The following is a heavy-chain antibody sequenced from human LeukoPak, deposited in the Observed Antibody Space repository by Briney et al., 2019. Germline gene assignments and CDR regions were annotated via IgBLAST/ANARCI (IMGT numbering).Heavy chain of an antibody. D-gene: IGHD6-13*01. CDR3: ARDHSSIWYVRGSTPKSYYFDY. J-gene: IGHJ4*02. V-gene: IGHV3-30*02. CDR1: GFTFSSYG. CDR2: IRDVGSNK. Sequence: GGSLRLSCAASGFTFSSYGMHWVRQAPGKGLEWVAFIRDVGSNKYYADSVKGRFTISRDNSKNTLYLQMNSLRAEDTAVYYCARDHSSIWYVRGSTPKSYYFDYWGQGTLVTVSS.